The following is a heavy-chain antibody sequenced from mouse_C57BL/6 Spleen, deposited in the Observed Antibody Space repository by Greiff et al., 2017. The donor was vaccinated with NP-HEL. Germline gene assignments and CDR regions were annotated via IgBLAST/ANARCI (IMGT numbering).Heavy chain of an antibody. CDR2: IYPGSGNT. CDR1: GYTFTDYY. Sequence: VQLQQSGAELVRPGASVKLSCKASGYTFTDYYINWVKQRPGQGLEWIARIYPGSGNTYYNEKFKGKATLTAEKSSSTAYMQLSSLTSEDSAVYFCARGGYDYDGYYFDYWGQGTTLTVSS. D-gene: IGHD2-4*01. CDR3: ARGGYDYDGYYFDY. V-gene: IGHV1-76*01. J-gene: IGHJ2*01.